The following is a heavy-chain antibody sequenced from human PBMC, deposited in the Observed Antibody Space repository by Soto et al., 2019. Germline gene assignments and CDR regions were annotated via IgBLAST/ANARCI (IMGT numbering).Heavy chain of an antibody. J-gene: IGHJ3*02. V-gene: IGHV1-2*04. CDR1: GYTFTGYY. Sequence: GASVKVCGKASGYTFTGYYMHWVLQAPGQGLEWMGWINPNSGGTNYAQKFQGWVTMTRDTSISTAYMELSRLRSDDTAVYYCASRIAAAGYAFDIWGQGTMVTVSS. CDR3: ASRIAAAGYAFDI. D-gene: IGHD6-13*01. CDR2: INPNSGGT.